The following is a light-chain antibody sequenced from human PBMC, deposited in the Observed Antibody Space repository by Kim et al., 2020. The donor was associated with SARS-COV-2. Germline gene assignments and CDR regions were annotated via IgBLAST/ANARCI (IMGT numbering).Light chain of an antibody. J-gene: IGKJ1*01. CDR3: QQYHSLPWT. CDR2: WAS. CDR1: QSVLDSSSNKNY. Sequence: DIVMTQSPDSLAVSPGERATINCQSSQSVLDSSSNKNYLGWHQQKPGQPPKLLIYWASTRESGVPVRFSGSGSGTDFTLTISSLQAEDVAVYYCQQYHSLPWTFGQGTKVDIK. V-gene: IGKV4-1*01.